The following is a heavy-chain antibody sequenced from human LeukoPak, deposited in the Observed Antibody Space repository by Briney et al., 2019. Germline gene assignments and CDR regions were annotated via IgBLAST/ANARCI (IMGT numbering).Heavy chain of an antibody. D-gene: IGHD1-26*01. Sequence: GGSLRLSCAASGFTFSSYAMHWVRQAPGKGLEWVAVISYDGSNKYYADSVKGRFTISRDNSKSTLHLQMNSLRADDTAVYNCASDVGGVGASPFDYWGQGTLVSVSS. CDR1: GFTFSSYA. CDR2: ISYDGSNK. V-gene: IGHV3-30*04. CDR3: ASDVGGVGASPFDY. J-gene: IGHJ4*02.